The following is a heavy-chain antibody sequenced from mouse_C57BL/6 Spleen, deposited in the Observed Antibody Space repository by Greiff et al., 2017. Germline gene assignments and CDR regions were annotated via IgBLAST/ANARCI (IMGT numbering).Heavy chain of an antibody. CDR1: GYTFTDYA. CDR2: ISTYYGDA. D-gene: IGHD1-1*01. V-gene: IGHV1-67*01. CDR3: ASYYYGSSYPYWYFDV. Sequence: QVQLKESGPELVRPGVSVKISCKGSGYTFTDYAMHWVKQSHAKSLEWIGVISTYYGDASYNQKFKDKATMTVDKSSSTAYMELARLTSEDSAVYYCASYYYGSSYPYWYFDVWGTGTTVTVSS. J-gene: IGHJ1*03.